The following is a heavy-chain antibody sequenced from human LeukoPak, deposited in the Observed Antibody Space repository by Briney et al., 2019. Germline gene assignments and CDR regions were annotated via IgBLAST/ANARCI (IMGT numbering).Heavy chain of an antibody. CDR3: ARDLDCSGGSCYSGAFDI. Sequence: GASVKVSCKASGYTFTSYGISWVRQAPGQGLEWMRWVSAFNGNTNYAQKLQGRVTMTTDTSTSTAYMELRSLRSDDTAVYYCARDLDCSGGSCYSGAFDIWGQGTMVTVSS. D-gene: IGHD2-15*01. V-gene: IGHV1-18*01. J-gene: IGHJ3*02. CDR1: GYTFTSYG. CDR2: VSAFNGNT.